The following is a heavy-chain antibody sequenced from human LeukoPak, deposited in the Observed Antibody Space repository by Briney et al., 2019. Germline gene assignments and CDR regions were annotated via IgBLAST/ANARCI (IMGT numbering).Heavy chain of an antibody. J-gene: IGHJ4*02. V-gene: IGHV3-9*01. Sequence: GGSPRLSCAASGFTFDDYAMHWVRQAPGKGLEWVSGISWNSGSIGYADSVKGRFTISRDNAKNSLYLQMNSLRAEDTALYYCAKDSHYYDSSGYYYFDYWGQGTLVTVSS. CDR3: AKDSHYYDSSGYYYFDY. CDR2: ISWNSGSI. D-gene: IGHD3-22*01. CDR1: GFTFDDYA.